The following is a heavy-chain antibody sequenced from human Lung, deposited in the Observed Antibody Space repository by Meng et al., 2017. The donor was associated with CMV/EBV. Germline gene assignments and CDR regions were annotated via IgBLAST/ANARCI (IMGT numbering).Heavy chain of an antibody. V-gene: IGHV3-7*01. Sequence: SCAASGFTFSGFWMSWVRQAPGKGLEWVANINQDGGDKYYVDSVTGRFTIFRDNAKNLVYLQLNSLRVEDTAIYYCARGSGMWFDPWGQGTLVTVSS. CDR2: INQDGGDK. J-gene: IGHJ5*02. CDR3: ARGSGMWFDP. CDR1: GFTFSGFW.